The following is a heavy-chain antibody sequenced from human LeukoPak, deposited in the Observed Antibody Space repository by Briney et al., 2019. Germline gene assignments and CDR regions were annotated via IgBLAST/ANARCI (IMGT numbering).Heavy chain of an antibody. J-gene: IGHJ4*02. CDR3: ARNFFGSGSFYFEPSYYFDY. CDR2: IYTDGTT. CDR1: GYTVSTNY. V-gene: IGHV3-53*01. D-gene: IGHD3-10*01. Sequence: AETLRLSCAASGYTVSTNYMSWVRQAPGKGLEWVSIIYTDGTTKYADSVKGRFTMSRDNSKNTMFLQMNSLRAEDTAVYYCARNFFGSGSFYFEPSYYFDYWGQGTPVTVSS.